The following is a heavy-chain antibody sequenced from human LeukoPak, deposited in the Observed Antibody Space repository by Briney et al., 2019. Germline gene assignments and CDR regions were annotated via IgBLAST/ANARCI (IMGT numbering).Heavy chain of an antibody. J-gene: IGHJ4*02. CDR3: ARRGVVATPDANF. Sequence: SETLSLTCTVSGGSISSSRYYWGWIRQPPGKGLEWIGSIYYTGSTYHNPSLRSRVSISVDTSKNQFTLKLSSVTAADTAVYYCARRGVVATPDANFWGQGTLVTVSS. V-gene: IGHV4-39*01. CDR1: GGSISSSRYY. CDR2: IYYTGST. D-gene: IGHD5-12*01.